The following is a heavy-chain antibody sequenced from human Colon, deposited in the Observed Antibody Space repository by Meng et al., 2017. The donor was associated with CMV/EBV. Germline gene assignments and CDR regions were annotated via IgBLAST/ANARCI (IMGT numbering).Heavy chain of an antibody. V-gene: IGHV3-23*01. D-gene: IGHD2-2*01. Sequence: GESLKISCAGSRFTFSTYALHWIRQAPGKGLEWVSGISGTGDDTYYADSVKGRFTISRDNSKNTLYLQMIGLRAEDTAIYYCAKDRAYCGSFSCSPNYFDYWGQGKLVTVSS. CDR2: ISGTGDDT. J-gene: IGHJ4*02. CDR3: AKDRAYCGSFSCSPNYFDY. CDR1: RFTFSTYA.